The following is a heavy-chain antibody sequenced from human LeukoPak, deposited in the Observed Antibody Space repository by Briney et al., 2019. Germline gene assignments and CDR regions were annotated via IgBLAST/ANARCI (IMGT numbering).Heavy chain of an antibody. D-gene: IGHD3-22*01. CDR1: GGSISSYY. CDR3: ARASYYDSSGYSFFDP. V-gene: IGHV4-59*01. Sequence: SETLSLTCTVSGGSISSYYWSWIRQPPGKGLEWIGYIYYSGSTNYNPSLKSRVTISVDTSKNQFSLKLSSVTAADTAVYYCARASYYDSSGYSFFDPWGQGTLVTASS. J-gene: IGHJ5*02. CDR2: IYYSGST.